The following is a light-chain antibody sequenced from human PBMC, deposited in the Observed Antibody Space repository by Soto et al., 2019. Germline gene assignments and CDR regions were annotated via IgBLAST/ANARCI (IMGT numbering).Light chain of an antibody. Sequence: QSALTQPASVSGSPGQSITISCTGTSSDVGGYNYVSWYQQHPGKAPKLMIYEVSNRPSGVSNRVSGSKSGNTASLTISGLQAEDEADYYCSSYTSSSTLYVFGTGTKLPVL. CDR2: EVS. CDR1: SSDVGGYNY. CDR3: SSYTSSSTLYV. J-gene: IGLJ1*01. V-gene: IGLV2-14*01.